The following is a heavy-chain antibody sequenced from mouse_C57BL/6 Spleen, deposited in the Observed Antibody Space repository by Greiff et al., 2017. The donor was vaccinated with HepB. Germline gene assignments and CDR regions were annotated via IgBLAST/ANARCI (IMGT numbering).Heavy chain of an antibody. V-gene: IGHV1-50*01. J-gene: IGHJ4*01. CDR3: ARQGYGNPYAMDY. Sequence: QVQLQQPGAELVKPGASVKLSCKASGYTFTSYWMQWVNQRPGQGLEWIGEIDPSDSYTNYNQKFKGKATLTVDTSSSTAYMQLSSLTSEDSAVYYCARQGYGNPYAMDYWGQGTSVTVSS. CDR1: GYTFTSYW. CDR2: IDPSDSYT. D-gene: IGHD2-1*01.